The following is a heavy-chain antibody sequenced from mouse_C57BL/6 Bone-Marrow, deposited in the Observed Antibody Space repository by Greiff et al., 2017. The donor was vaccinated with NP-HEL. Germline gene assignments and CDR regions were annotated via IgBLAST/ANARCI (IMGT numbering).Heavy chain of an antibody. CDR2: INSDGGST. D-gene: IGHD2-2*01. V-gene: IGHV5-2*01. Sequence: EVQLVESGGGLVQPGESLKLSCESNEYEFPSHDMSWVRKAPEKRLEWVAAINSDGGSTYYPDTMERRFIISRDNTKKTLYLQMSSLRSEDTDLYYCERRRWRLRQDYYAMDYWGQGTSVTVSS. CDR1: EYEFPSHD. CDR3: ERRRWRLRQDYYAMDY. J-gene: IGHJ4*01.